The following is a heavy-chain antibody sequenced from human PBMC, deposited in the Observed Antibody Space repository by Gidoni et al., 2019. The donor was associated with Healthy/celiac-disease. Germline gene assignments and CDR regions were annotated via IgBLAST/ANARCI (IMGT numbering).Heavy chain of an antibody. CDR1: GFPLSSYW. Sequence: EVQLVESGGGLVQPGGSLRLSCADSGFPLSSYWMSGVRQAPGKGREGVANIKQDGSEKYYVDAVKGRYTISRDNAKNSLYLQMNSLRAEDTAVYYCASRKVRGVRSAFDIWGQGTMVTVSS. CDR2: IKQDGSEK. J-gene: IGHJ3*02. D-gene: IGHD3-10*01. V-gene: IGHV3-7*03. CDR3: ASRKVRGVRSAFDI.